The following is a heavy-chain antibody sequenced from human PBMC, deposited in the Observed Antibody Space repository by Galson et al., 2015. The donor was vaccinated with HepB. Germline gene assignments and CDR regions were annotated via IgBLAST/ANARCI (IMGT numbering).Heavy chain of an antibody. CDR2: IDPSDSYT. CDR3: ARLDIVVVGAKLYGMDV. Sequence: QSGAEVKKPGESLRISCKGSGYSFTSYWISWVRQMPGKGLEWMGRIDPSDSYTNYSPSFQGHITISADKSISTAYLQWSSLKASDTAMYYCARLDIVVVGAKLYGMDVWGQGTTVTVSS. CDR1: GYSFTSYW. V-gene: IGHV5-10-1*01. J-gene: IGHJ6*02. D-gene: IGHD2-15*01.